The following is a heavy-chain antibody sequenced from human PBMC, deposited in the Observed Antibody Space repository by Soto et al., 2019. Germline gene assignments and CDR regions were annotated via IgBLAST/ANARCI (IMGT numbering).Heavy chain of an antibody. J-gene: IGHJ4*02. Sequence: GGSLRLSCAASGFTFSSYGMHWVRQAPGKGLEWVAVISYDGSNKYYADSVKGRFTISRDNSKNTLYLQMNSLRAEDTAVYYCAKESGVRVGGGGYFDYWGQGTLVTVSS. CDR2: ISYDGSNK. CDR3: AKESGVRVGGGGYFDY. CDR1: GFTFSSYG. D-gene: IGHD1-26*01. V-gene: IGHV3-30*18.